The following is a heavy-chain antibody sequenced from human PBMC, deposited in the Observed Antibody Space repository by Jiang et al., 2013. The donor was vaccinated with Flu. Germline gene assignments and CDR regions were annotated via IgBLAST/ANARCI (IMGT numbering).Heavy chain of an antibody. Sequence: SGAEVKKPGSSVKISCEASGGTFSSYAISWVRQAPGQGLEWMGRIIPITGETNNAQKFQGRVTITADKATFTAYMELSSLRFEDTAVYYCARDSGVRGVPPYYYGMDVWGKGTTVTVSS. J-gene: IGHJ6*04. CDR1: GGTFSSYA. D-gene: IGHD3-10*01. V-gene: IGHV1-69*04. CDR3: ARDSGVRGVPPYYYGMDV. CDR2: IIPITGET.